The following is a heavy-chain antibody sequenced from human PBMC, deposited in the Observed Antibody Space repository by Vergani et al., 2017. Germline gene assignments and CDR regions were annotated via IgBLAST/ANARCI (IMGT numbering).Heavy chain of an antibody. CDR3: ARLRITAADDAFDI. V-gene: IGHV4-39*01. D-gene: IGHD6-13*01. CDR1: GVSIGSNSYY. Sequence: QLQLPESGPGLVKPSETLSLTCTVSGVSIGSNSYYWGWLRQPPGKGLEWIGTIYYTGTTYYNEAHKSRLTISVDTSKNQFSLNLTSVTAADTAVYYCARLRITAADDAFDIWGQGTMVTVSS. J-gene: IGHJ3*02. CDR2: IYYTGTT.